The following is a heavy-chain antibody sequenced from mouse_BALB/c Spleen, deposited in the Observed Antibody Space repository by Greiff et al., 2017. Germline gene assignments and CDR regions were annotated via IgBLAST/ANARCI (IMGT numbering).Heavy chain of an antibody. D-gene: IGHD3-1*01. CDR1: GYTFTSYW. CDR3: ARWGYGFAY. J-gene: IGHJ3*01. V-gene: IGHV1-69*02. CDR2: IDPSDSYT. Sequence: VQLQQPGAELVKPGASVKLSCKASGYTFTSYWMHWVKQRPGPGLEWIGEIDPSDSYTNYNQKLKGKATLTVEKSASTAYMQLSSLTSEDSAVYYCARWGYGFAYWGQGTLVTVSA.